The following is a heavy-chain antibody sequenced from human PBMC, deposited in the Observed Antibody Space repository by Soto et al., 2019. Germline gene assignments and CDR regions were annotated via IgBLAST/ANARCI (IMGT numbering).Heavy chain of an antibody. J-gene: IGHJ5*02. D-gene: IGHD3-10*01. Sequence: SVKVSCKASGYTFTSYCISWVRQAPGQGLEWMGWISAYNGNTNYAQKLQGRVTMTTDTSTSTAYMELRSLRSDDTAVYYCARENSGHLFNPYYYGSGRLNWFDPWGQGTLVTGSS. CDR2: ISAYNGNT. CDR3: ARENSGHLFNPYYYGSGRLNWFDP. CDR1: GYTFTSYC. V-gene: IGHV1-18*01.